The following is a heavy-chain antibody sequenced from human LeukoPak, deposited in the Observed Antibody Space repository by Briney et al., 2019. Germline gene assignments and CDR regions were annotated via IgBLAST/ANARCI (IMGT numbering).Heavy chain of an antibody. CDR2: ISYDGSNK. CDR3: ARDPYCSSTSCPLGTGFDP. Sequence: GGSLRLSCAASGFTFSSYAMHWVRQAPGKGLEWVAVISYDGSNKYYADSVKGRFTISRDNSKNTLYLQMNSLRAEDTAVYYCARDPYCSSTSCPLGTGFDPWGQGTLVTVSS. J-gene: IGHJ5*02. V-gene: IGHV3-30-3*01. CDR1: GFTFSSYA. D-gene: IGHD2-2*01.